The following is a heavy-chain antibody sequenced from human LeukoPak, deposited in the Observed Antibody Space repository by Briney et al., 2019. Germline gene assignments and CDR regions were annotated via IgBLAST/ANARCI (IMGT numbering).Heavy chain of an antibody. CDR2: IYSGGST. Sequence: GGSLRLSCAASGFTVSSNYMSWVRQAPGKGLEWVSVIYSGGSTYYADSVKGRFTISRHNSKNTLYLQMNSLRAEDTAVYYCARETDYYGSGARIDYWGQGTLVTVSS. J-gene: IGHJ4*02. CDR3: ARETDYYGSGARIDY. D-gene: IGHD3-10*01. CDR1: GFTVSSNY. V-gene: IGHV3-53*04.